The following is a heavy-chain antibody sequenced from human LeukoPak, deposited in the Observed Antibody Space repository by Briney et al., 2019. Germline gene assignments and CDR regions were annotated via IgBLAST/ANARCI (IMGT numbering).Heavy chain of an antibody. Sequence: ASVKVSCKASGYTFPTYDIHWVRQATGQGLEGMGWMNHNSGNTGYAQKFQGRVTMTRNTSISTAYMELSSLRSEDTAVYYCARGPGVVPAARKGPFRWFDPWGQGTLVTVSS. CDR3: ARGPGVVPAARKGPFRWFDP. CDR2: MNHNSGNT. D-gene: IGHD2-2*01. V-gene: IGHV1-8*01. J-gene: IGHJ5*02. CDR1: GYTFPTYD.